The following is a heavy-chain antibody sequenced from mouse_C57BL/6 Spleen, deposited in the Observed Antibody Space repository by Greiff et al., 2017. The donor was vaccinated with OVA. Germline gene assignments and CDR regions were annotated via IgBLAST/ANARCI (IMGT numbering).Heavy chain of an antibody. D-gene: IGHD3-2*02. CDR2: IDPETGGT. CDR1: GYTFTDYE. V-gene: IGHV1-15*01. J-gene: IGHJ3*01. CDR3: TRRGELRPWFAY. Sequence: VQLQQSGAELVRPGASVTLSCKASGYTFTDYEMHWVKQTPVHGLEWIGAIDPETGGTAYNQKFKGKAILTADKSSSTAYMELRSLTSEDSAVYYCTRRGELRPWFAYWGQGTLVTVSA.